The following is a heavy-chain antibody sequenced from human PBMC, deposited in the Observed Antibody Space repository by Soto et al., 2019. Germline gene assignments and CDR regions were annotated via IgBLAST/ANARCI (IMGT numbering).Heavy chain of an antibody. Sequence: LSXTCNVSCASIHTXYWNWIRQSPGKVLEWIGYISDGWSTNYNPSLDSRVTISLDTSKKQGSLKLSSVSAAETASYFCAGYCSSSICPKDHYFALEAWGQGNTVTV. V-gene: IGHV4-59*01. J-gene: IGHJ6*02. D-gene: IGHD2-2*01. CDR1: CASIHTXY. CDR2: ISDGWST. CDR3: AGYCSSSICPKDHYFALEA.